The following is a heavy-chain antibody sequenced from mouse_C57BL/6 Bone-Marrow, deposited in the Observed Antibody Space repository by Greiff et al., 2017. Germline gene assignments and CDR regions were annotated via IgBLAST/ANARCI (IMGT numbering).Heavy chain of an antibody. Sequence: EVKLMESGGGLVQPGGSMKLSCVASGFTFSNYWMNWVRQSPEKGLEWVAQIRLKSDNYATHYAESVKGRFTISRDDSKSSVYLQMNNLRAEDTGIYYCTNPFFITTVGATAPHFDYWGQGTTRTVSS. V-gene: IGHV6-3*01. D-gene: IGHD1-1*01. J-gene: IGHJ2*01. CDR2: IRLKSDNYAT. CDR3: TNPFFITTVGATAPHFDY. CDR1: GFTFSNYW.